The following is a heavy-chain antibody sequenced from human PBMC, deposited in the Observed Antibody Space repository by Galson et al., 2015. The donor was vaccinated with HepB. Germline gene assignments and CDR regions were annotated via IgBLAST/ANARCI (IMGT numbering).Heavy chain of an antibody. Sequence: SVKVSCKVSGYTLTELSMHWVRQAPGKGLEWMGIINPSGGGTTSVQKFQGRVTMTKDTSTSTVYMELSSLRSEDTAVYYCARTIGTQSLVGARRYGMDVWGQGTTVTVSS. J-gene: IGHJ6*02. D-gene: IGHD1-26*01. CDR3: ARTIGTQSLVGARRYGMDV. V-gene: IGHV1-46*01. CDR1: GYTLTELS. CDR2: INPSGGGT.